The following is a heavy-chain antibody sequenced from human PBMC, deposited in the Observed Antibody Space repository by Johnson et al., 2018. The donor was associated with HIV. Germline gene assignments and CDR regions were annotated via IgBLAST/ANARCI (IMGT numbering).Heavy chain of an antibody. CDR1: GFTVSSNY. D-gene: IGHD6-19*01. CDR3: AKEVVSGWYPAGAFDI. J-gene: IGHJ3*02. Sequence: VQLVESGGGLVQPGGSLRLSCAASGFTVSSNYMSWVRQAPGKGLEWVSVIYSGGSTYYADSVKGRFTISRDNSKNTLYLQMNSLRAEDTAVYYCAKEVVSGWYPAGAFDIWGQGTMVTVSS. CDR2: IYSGGST. V-gene: IGHV3-66*01.